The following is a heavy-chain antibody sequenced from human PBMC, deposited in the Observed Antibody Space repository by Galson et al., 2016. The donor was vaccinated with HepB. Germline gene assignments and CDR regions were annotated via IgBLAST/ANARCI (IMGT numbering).Heavy chain of an antibody. CDR2: IYGDDDK. V-gene: IGHV2-5*02. CDR3: SHCVLLSYSFDQ. Sequence: PALVKPTQTLTLTCSFSGFSLSTDGVGVGWIRQPPGKALEWLALIYGDDDKRYSPSLQNRLTITKDASKNQVVLTMTDMDPVDTGTYYCSHCVLLSYSFDQWGQGTLVTVSP. CDR1: GFSLSTDGVG. J-gene: IGHJ4*02. D-gene: IGHD2-15*01.